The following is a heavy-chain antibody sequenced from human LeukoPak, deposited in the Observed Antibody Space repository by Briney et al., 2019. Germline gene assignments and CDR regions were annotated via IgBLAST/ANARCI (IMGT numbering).Heavy chain of an antibody. CDR2: IWYDGSNK. Sequence: PGGSLRLSCAASGLTFSRHGMYWVRQAPGKGLEWVAFIWYDGSNKLYGDSVKGRFSISRDNSKNTLYLQMNSLRPEDTAVYYCARDRYNGSGSYSRGPDYWGQGTLVTVSS. J-gene: IGHJ4*02. CDR3: ARDRYNGSGSYSRGPDY. D-gene: IGHD3-10*01. CDR1: GLTFSRHG. V-gene: IGHV3-33*07.